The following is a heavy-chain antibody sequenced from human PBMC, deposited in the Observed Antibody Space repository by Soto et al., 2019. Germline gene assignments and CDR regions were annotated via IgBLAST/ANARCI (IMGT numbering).Heavy chain of an antibody. CDR1: GDSISRGYH. CDR3: ARADNVGHYAY. J-gene: IGHJ4*02. V-gene: IGHV4-38-2*01. D-gene: IGHD2-15*01. Sequence: SETLSLPCAVSGDSISRGYHWACIRQPPGKGLELVSSIYPSGSTYYNPSVTSRGTISVDIFKNQFSLKLTSVTAADSAVYYCARADNVGHYAYCGKGTLVTVSS. CDR2: IYPSGST.